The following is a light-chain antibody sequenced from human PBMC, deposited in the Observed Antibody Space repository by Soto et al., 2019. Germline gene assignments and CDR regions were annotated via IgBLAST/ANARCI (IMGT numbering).Light chain of an antibody. CDR2: KAS. CDR1: QTISSW. CDR3: QKYNSYSEA. J-gene: IGKJ1*01. Sequence: DIQMTQSPSTLSGSVGDRVTITCRASQTISSWLAWYQQKPGKAPKLLIYKASTLKSGVPSRFSGSGSGTEFTLTISSLHPDDFETYYCQKYNSYSEAFGQRTKV. V-gene: IGKV1-5*03.